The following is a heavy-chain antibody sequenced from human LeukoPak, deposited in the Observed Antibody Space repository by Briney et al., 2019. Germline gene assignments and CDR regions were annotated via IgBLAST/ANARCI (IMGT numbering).Heavy chain of an antibody. CDR2: TYYRSKWYN. Sequence: SQTLSLTCAISGDSVSSNSAAWNWIRQSPSRGLEWLGRTYYRSKWYNDYAVSVKSRITINPDTSKNQFSLKLSSVTAADTAVYYCARGLYGSGWAYFDYWGQGTLVTVSS. V-gene: IGHV6-1*01. CDR3: ARGLYGSGWAYFDY. J-gene: IGHJ4*02. D-gene: IGHD3-10*01. CDR1: GDSVSSNSAA.